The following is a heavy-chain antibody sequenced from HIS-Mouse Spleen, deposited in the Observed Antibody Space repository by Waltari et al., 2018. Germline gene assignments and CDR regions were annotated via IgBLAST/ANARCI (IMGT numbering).Heavy chain of an antibody. D-gene: IGHD6-13*01. CDR2: IYYSGST. V-gene: IGHV4-39*07. J-gene: IGHJ2*01. CDR1: GGSTSRRRYY. Sequence: QLQLQESGPGLVKPSETLSLTCTVAGGSTSRRRYYWGWIRQPPGKGLEWFGSIYYSGSTSSNPSLKSRVTISVDTSKNQFSLKLSSVTAADTAVYYCAREIPYSSSWYDWYFDLWGRGTLVTVSS. CDR3: AREIPYSSSWYDWYFDL.